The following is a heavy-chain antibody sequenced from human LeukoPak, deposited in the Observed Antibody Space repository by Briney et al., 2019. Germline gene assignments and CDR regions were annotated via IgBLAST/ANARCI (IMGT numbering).Heavy chain of an antibody. V-gene: IGHV3-23*01. CDR1: GFIFTNYA. Sequence: GGSLRLSCAASGFIFTNYAMSWVRQPPGKGLEWVSVVSGSGDSTYYADSVKGRFTISRDNSKNTLYLQMNSLRAEDTAAYYCAKGRSSGDSCSNYWGQGSLVTVSS. CDR3: AKGRSSGDSCSNY. D-gene: IGHD2-15*01. CDR2: VSGSGDST. J-gene: IGHJ4*02.